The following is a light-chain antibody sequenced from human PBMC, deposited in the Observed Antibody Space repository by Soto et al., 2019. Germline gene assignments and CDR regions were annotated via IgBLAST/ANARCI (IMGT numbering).Light chain of an antibody. CDR3: QQYNDWPLT. J-gene: IGKJ1*01. CDR2: GAS. Sequence: DIVLTQSPVTLSLSPGERATLSCRASQSVNIYLAWYQQKPGQAPRLLIFGASYRATGIPARFSGTGSGTEFTLTISSLQSEDFALYYCQQYNDWPLTFGQGTKVDI. CDR1: QSVNIY. V-gene: IGKV3D-15*01.